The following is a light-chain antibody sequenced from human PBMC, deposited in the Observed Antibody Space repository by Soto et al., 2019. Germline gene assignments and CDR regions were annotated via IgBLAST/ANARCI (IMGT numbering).Light chain of an antibody. CDR1: ESIRNY. CDR3: QQRSSWPQT. J-gene: IGKJ2*01. CDR2: DVS. Sequence: EIVLTQSPASLSLSPGERATLSCRASESIRNYLAWYQQRPGQSPRLLIYDVSNRATGIPARFSGSGSGTDFTLTINSLEPEDFAVYYCQQRSSWPQTFGQGTKLEIK. V-gene: IGKV3-11*01.